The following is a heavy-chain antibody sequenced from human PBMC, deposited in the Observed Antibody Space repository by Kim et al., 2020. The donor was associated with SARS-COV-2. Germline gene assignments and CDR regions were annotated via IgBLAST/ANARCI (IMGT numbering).Heavy chain of an antibody. Sequence: SKTLSLTCAVYGGSFSGYYWSWIRQPPGKGLEWIGEINHSGSTNYNPSLKSRVTISVDTSKNQFSLKLSSVTAADTAVYYCARSARWGGSGWYAGPANFDYWGQGTLVTVSS. D-gene: IGHD6-19*01. V-gene: IGHV4-34*01. CDR2: INHSGST. CDR3: ARSARWGGSGWYAGPANFDY. J-gene: IGHJ4*02. CDR1: GGSFSGYY.